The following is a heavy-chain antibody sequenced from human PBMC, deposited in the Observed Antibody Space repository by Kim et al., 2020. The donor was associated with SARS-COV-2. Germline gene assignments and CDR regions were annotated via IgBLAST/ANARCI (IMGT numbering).Heavy chain of an antibody. CDR1: GGSISSYY. Sequence: SETLSLTCTVSGGSISSYYWSWIRQPPGKGLEWIGYINYSGSTNYNPSLKSRVTISVDTSKNQFSLKLSSVTAADTAVYYCARGGGSVWYFLSYYYYYGMYVWGPGTTVSVSS. CDR2: INYSGST. J-gene: IGHJ6*02. D-gene: IGHD6-19*01. CDR3: ARGGGSVWYFLSYYYYYGMYV. V-gene: IGHV4-59*13.